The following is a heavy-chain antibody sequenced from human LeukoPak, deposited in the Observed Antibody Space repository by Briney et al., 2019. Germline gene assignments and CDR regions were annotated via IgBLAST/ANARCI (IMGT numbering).Heavy chain of an antibody. D-gene: IGHD4-23*01. CDR1: GGTFSSYA. J-gene: IGHJ4*02. CDR3: ARATGYGGKYYFDY. V-gene: IGHV1-69*05. CDR2: IIPIFGTA. Sequence: GASVKVSCKASGGTFSSYAISWVRQAPGQGLEWMGGIIPIFGTANYAQKFQGRVTITTDESTSTAYMELSSLRSEGTAVYYCARATGYGGKYYFDYWGQGTLVTVSS.